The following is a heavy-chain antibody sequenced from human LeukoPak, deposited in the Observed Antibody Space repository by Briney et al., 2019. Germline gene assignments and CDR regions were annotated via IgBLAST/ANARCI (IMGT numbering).Heavy chain of an antibody. J-gene: IGHJ4*02. CDR3: AKDRGPFVVIPTATDY. V-gene: IGHV3-30-3*01. Sequence: PGGSLRLSCAASGFSFSSYVIHWVRQAPGKGLEWVAVISYDGSNGYYADSVKGRFTISRDNSKNTLYLQMNSLRAEDTAVYYCAKDRGPFVVIPTATDYWGQGTLVTVSS. CDR1: GFSFSSYV. D-gene: IGHD2-2*01. CDR2: ISYDGSNG.